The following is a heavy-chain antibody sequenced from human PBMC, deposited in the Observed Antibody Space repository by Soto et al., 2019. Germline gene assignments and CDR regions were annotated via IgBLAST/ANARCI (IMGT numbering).Heavy chain of an antibody. D-gene: IGHD6-6*01. CDR2: ISGSGGST. CDR1: GFTFASYA. V-gene: IGHV3-23*01. CDR3: AKDRVAARQYYYYYGMDD. Sequence: GGSLRLSCVASGFTFASYAMSWVRQAPGKGLVWVSAISGSGGSTYYADSVKGRFTISRDNSKNTLYLQMNSLRAEDTAVYYCAKDRVAARQYYYYYGMDDWRQLTTVT. J-gene: IGHJ6*01.